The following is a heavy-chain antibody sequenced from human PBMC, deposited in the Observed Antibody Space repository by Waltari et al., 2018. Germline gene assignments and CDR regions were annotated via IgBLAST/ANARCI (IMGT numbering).Heavy chain of an antibody. CDR3: ARDLGLLWFGELVW. D-gene: IGHD3-10*01. CDR1: GFTFSSYG. Sequence: QVQLVESGGGVVQPGRSLRLSCAASGFTFSSYGMHWVRQAPGKGLEGVAVLGHDGSNKDYADSVKGRFTISRDNSKNTLYLQMNSLRAEDTAVYYCARDLGLLWFGELVWWGQGTLVTVSS. CDR2: LGHDGSNK. J-gene: IGHJ4*02. V-gene: IGHV3-33*01.